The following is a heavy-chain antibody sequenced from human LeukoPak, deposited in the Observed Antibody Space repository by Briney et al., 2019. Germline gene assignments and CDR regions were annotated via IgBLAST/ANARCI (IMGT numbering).Heavy chain of an antibody. J-gene: IGHJ4*02. V-gene: IGHV3-23*01. CDR2: ISGSGGST. D-gene: IGHD2-2*01. CDR3: AKSHKEYQLLFTLNY. CDR1: GGTFSSYA. Sequence: SRKASGGTFSSYAMSWVRQAPGKGLEWVSAISGSGGSTYYADSVKGRFTISRDNSKNTLYLQMNSLRAEDTAVYYCAKSHKEYQLLFTLNYWGQGTLVTVSS.